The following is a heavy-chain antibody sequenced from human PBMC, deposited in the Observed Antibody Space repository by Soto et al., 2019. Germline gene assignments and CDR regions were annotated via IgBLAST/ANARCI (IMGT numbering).Heavy chain of an antibody. CDR1: GGSISSYY. Sequence: QVQLQESGPGLVKPSETLSLTCTVSGGSISSYYWSWIRQPPGKGLEWIGYIYYSGSTNYNPSLKSRVTISVDTSKNQFSLKLSSVTAADTAVYYCAREGRYCSSTSCYRVGAFDIWGQGTMVTVSS. D-gene: IGHD2-2*01. CDR3: AREGRYCSSTSCYRVGAFDI. V-gene: IGHV4-59*01. J-gene: IGHJ3*02. CDR2: IYYSGST.